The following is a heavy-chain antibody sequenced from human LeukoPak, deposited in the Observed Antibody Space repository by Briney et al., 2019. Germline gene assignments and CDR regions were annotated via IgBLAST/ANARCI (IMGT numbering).Heavy chain of an antibody. CDR1: GCTFSSYA. CDR2: IIPIFGTA. Sequence: SVKVSCKASGCTFSSYAISWVRQAPGQGLEWMGGIIPIFGTANYAQKFQGRVTITADESTSTAYMELSSLRSEDTAVYYCARDLVGGYDSGAYYFDYWGQGTLVTVSS. D-gene: IGHD5-12*01. V-gene: IGHV1-69*13. J-gene: IGHJ4*02. CDR3: ARDLVGGYDSGAYYFDY.